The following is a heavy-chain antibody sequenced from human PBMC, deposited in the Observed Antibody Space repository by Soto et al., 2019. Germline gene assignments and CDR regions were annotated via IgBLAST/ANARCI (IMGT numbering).Heavy chain of an antibody. CDR2: INHSGST. CDR1: GGSFSGYY. D-gene: IGHD3-3*01. CDR3: ARGQGSGYYHLDY. Sequence: ASETLSLTCAVYGGSFSGYYWSWIRQPPGKGLEWIGEINHSGSTNYNPSLKSRVTISVDTSKNQFSLKLSSVTAADTAVYYRARGQGSGYYHLDYWGQGTLVTVSS. J-gene: IGHJ4*02. V-gene: IGHV4-34*01.